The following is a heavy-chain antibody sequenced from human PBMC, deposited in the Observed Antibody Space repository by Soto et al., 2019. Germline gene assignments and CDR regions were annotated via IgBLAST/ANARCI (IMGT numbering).Heavy chain of an antibody. CDR3: ARDRVIRYTGYELDL. CDR1: GFAFNSHS. V-gene: IGHV3-30-3*01. J-gene: IGHJ5*02. Sequence: QMHLLESGGGVVQPGKALRLSCAASGFAFNSHSMHWVRQAPGKGLEWLALMPSDGSSKFYADSVKGRCTISRDNSKNTLYLEMNLRRSEDTAVYYCARDRVIRYTGYELDLWGQGTMVTVSS. CDR2: MPSDGSSK. D-gene: IGHD3-9*01.